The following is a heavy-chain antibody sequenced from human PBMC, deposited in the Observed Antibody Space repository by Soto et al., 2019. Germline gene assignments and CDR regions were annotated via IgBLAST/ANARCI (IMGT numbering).Heavy chain of an antibody. CDR1: GFTFSDYH. V-gene: IGHV3-72*01. J-gene: IGHJ4*02. Sequence: EMQLVESGGGLVQPGGSLRLSCAASGFTFSDYHMEWVRQAPGKGLELIDRARNDPRARTTQHAASVRGRFIPSRDDAENSLYLQMNSLKPEDTAVYYCVGRLQYWGKGTLVTFSS. CDR3: VGRLQY. CDR2: ARNDPRARTT.